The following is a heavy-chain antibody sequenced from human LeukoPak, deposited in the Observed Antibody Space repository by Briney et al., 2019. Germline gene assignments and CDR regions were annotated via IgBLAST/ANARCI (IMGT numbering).Heavy chain of an antibody. D-gene: IGHD4-17*01. J-gene: IGHJ3*02. CDR1: GFTFSSYA. CDR2: ISGSGGTT. V-gene: IGHV3-23*01. Sequence: PGGSLRLSCAASGFTFSSYAMSWVRQAPGKGLEWVSSISGSGGTTQYAASVQGRFTISRDNSKNTLYLQMNSLRAEDSAVYYCAKDPNGDYIGTFDIWGQGTMVTVSS. CDR3: AKDPNGDYIGTFDI.